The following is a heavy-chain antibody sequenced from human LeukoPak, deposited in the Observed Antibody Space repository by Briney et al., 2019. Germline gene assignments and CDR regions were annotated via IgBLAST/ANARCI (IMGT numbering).Heavy chain of an antibody. CDR2: ISGSGGST. CDR3: VPLVRGVTAFDY. J-gene: IGHJ4*02. V-gene: IGHV3-23*01. CDR1: GFTFSSYA. D-gene: IGHD3-10*01. Sequence: GGSLRLSCAASGFTFSSYAMSWVRQAPGKGLEWVSAISGSGGSTYYADSVKGRFTISRDNSKNTLYLQMNSLRAEDTAVYYCVPLVRGVTAFDYWGQGTLVTVSS.